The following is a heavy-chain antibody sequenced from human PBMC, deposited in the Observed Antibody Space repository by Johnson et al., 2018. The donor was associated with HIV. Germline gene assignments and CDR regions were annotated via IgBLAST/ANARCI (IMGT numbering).Heavy chain of an antibody. CDR3: ARDRGNYDDAFDI. J-gene: IGHJ3*02. V-gene: IGHV3-66*02. CDR1: GFTVSSNY. CDR2: IYSGGST. D-gene: IGHD1-7*01. Sequence: VQLVESGGVVVQPGGSLRLSCAASGFTVSSNYMSWVRQTPGKGLEWVSVIYSGGSTYYADSVKGRFTISRDNSKNTLYLQMNSLRAEDTAVYYCARDRGNYDDAFDIWGQGTMVTVSS.